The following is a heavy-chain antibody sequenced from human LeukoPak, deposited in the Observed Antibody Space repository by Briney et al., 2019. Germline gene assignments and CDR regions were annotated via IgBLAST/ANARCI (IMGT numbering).Heavy chain of an antibody. D-gene: IGHD6-13*01. CDR2: ITGTGGTT. CDR3: ARGQPLDY. J-gene: IGHJ4*02. V-gene: IGHV3-23*01. CDR1: GFSFSGYA. Sequence: GGSLRLSCAASGFSFSGYAMSWVRQPPGKGLEWVSTITGTGGTTYYADSVTGRFTIFRDNSKNTLYLQMSSLRAEDTAVYFCARGQPLDYWGQGTLVTVSS.